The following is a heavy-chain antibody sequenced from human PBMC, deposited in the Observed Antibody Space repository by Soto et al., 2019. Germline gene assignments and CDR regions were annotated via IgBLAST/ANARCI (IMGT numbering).Heavy chain of an antibody. J-gene: IGHJ4*02. V-gene: IGHV3-30-3*01. CDR2: ISYDGSNK. CDR1: GFTFSSYA. CDR3: AYSSSPGY. Sequence: GGSLRLSCAASGFTFSSYAMHWVRQAPGKGLEWVAVISYDGSNKYYADSVKGRFTISRDNSKNTLYLQMNSLRAEDTAVYYCAYSSSPGYWGQGTLVTVYS. D-gene: IGHD6-6*01.